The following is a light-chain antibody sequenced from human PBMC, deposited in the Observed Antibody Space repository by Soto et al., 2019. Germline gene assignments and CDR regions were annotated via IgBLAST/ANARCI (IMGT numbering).Light chain of an antibody. CDR2: DAS. Sequence: EIILTQSPATLSLSPGERATLSCRASQSVSTFLAWYQQKPGQTPRLLIYDASTRATGIPARFSGSGSGTDFTVTISSLEPEDFAVYYCQQRTHWPPYTFGQGTKLEI. J-gene: IGKJ2*01. CDR3: QQRTHWPPYT. CDR1: QSVSTF. V-gene: IGKV3-11*01.